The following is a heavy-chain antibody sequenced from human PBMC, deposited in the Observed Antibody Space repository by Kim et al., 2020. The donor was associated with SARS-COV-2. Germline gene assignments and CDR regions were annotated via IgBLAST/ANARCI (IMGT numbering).Heavy chain of an antibody. Sequence: ASVKVSCKASGYTFTNYAINWVRQAPGQGLEWMGWITTSTGNPTYAQGFTGRFVFSLDTSVSTAYLQISSLKAEDTAVYYCARDDRLCRGQLGFLLCDWG. CDR3: ARDDRLCRGQLGFLLCD. CDR2: ITTSTGNP. CDR1: GYTFTNYA. D-gene: IGHD6-13*01. V-gene: IGHV7-4-1*02. J-gene: IGHJ1*01.